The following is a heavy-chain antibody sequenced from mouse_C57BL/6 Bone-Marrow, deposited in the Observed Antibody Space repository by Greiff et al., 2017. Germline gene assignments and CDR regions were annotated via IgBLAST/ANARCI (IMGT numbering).Heavy chain of an antibody. D-gene: IGHD1-1*01. CDR2: IDPSDSYT. V-gene: IGHV1-69*01. CDR3: AREVWYYGSSYFDY. CDR1: GYTFTSYW. Sequence: VKLMESGAELVMPGASVKLSCKASGYTFTSYWMHWVKQRPGQGLEWIGEIDPSDSYTKYNQKFKGKSTLTVDKSSSTAYMQLSSLTSEDSAVYYCAREVWYYGSSYFDYCGQGTTLTVSS. J-gene: IGHJ2*01.